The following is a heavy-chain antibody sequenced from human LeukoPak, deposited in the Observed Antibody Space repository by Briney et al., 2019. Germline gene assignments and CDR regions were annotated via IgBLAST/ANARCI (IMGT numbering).Heavy chain of an antibody. CDR1: GFTFSSYW. CDR3: ARSNNYQLLSPDFHY. V-gene: IGHV3-74*01. J-gene: IGHJ4*02. Sequence: GGSLRLSCAASGFTFSSYWMHWVRQAPGKGLVWVSGINSDGSSTSYADSVKGRFTITRDNAKNTLYLQMNSLRAGDTAVYYCARSNNYQLLSPDFHYGGQGTLVTVPS. D-gene: IGHD2-2*01. CDR2: INSDGSST.